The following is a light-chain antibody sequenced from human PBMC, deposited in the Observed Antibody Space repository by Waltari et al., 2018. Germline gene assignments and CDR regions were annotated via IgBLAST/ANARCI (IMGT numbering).Light chain of an antibody. CDR2: KDS. CDR1: ALPKQY. V-gene: IGLV3-25*03. Sequence: SYELTQPPSVSASPGQTASIICSADALPKQYVYWYHQKPGQPPVLVIYKDSERPSGIPERFSGSSSGTTVTLTISGVQAEDEADYYCQSADSSGTVVFGGGTKLTVL. CDR3: QSADSSGTVV. J-gene: IGLJ2*01.